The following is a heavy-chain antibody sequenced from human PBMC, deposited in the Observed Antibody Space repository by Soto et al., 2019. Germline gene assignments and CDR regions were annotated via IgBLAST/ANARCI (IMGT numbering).Heavy chain of an antibody. CDR1: GFSLSTSAVV. CDR3: THSLTMVWGQVLEYFQH. J-gene: IGHJ1*01. V-gene: IGHV2-5*02. CDR2: IYGDDDK. Sequence: QITLKESGPTLLKPTQTLTLTCTFSGFSLSTSAVVVGWIRQPPGKALEWLALIYGDDDKRYSPSLKSRLTITKDTSKNQVVLTMTNMDPVDTATYFCTHSLTMVWGQVLEYFQHWGQGTLLTVSS. D-gene: IGHD3-10*01.